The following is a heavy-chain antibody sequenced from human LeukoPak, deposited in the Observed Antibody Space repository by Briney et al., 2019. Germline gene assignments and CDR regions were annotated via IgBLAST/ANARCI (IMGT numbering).Heavy chain of an antibody. D-gene: IGHD1-14*01. V-gene: IGHV4-39*07. CDR3: ARANLALDY. CDR1: GGSVSSGSYY. Sequence: PSETLSLTCTVSGGSVSSGSYYWSWIRQPPGKGLEWIGEINHSGSTNYNPSLKSRVTISVDTSKNQFSLKLSSVTAADTAVYYCARANLALDYWGQGTLVTVSS. J-gene: IGHJ4*02. CDR2: INHSGST.